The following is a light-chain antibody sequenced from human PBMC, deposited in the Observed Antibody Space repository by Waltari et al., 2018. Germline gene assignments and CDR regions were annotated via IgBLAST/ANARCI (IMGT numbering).Light chain of an antibody. Sequence: QSLLTQPPSASGTPGPRVTISRSGISPSIEPNTVNWYRQLPGAAPKLPIYSYNQRPTGVPDRFSGSKSGTSASLAISGLQSEDDGDYYCAAWDFRLNVWVFGGGTKLTVL. CDR1: SPSIEPNT. CDR2: SYN. CDR3: AAWDFRLNVWV. V-gene: IGLV1-44*01. J-gene: IGLJ3*02.